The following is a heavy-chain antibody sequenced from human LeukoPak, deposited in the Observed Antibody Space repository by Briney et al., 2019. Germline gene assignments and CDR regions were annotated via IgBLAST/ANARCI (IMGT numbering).Heavy chain of an antibody. D-gene: IGHD6-13*01. CDR1: GYTFTGYY. CDR2: INPNSGGT. Sequence: ASVKVSCKASGYTFTGYYMHWVRQAPGQGLEWMGWINPNSGGTNYAQKFQGRVTMTRDTSISTAYMELSRLRSDDTAVYYCARGRRFAAAAGTNWFDPWGQGTLVTVSS. V-gene: IGHV1-2*02. J-gene: IGHJ5*02. CDR3: ARGRRFAAAAGTNWFDP.